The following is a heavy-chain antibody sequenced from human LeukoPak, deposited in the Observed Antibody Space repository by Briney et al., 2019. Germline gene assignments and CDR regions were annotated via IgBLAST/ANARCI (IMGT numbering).Heavy chain of an antibody. CDR3: ARDSSSGWGSNAFDI. V-gene: IGHV3-30*03. Sequence: PGGSLRLSCAASGFTFSSYSMNWVRQAPGKGLEWVAVISYDGSNKYYADSVKGRFTISRDNSKNTLYLQMNSLRAEDTAVYYCARDSSSGWGSNAFDIWGQGTMVTVSS. CDR2: ISYDGSNK. D-gene: IGHD6-19*01. CDR1: GFTFSSYS. J-gene: IGHJ3*02.